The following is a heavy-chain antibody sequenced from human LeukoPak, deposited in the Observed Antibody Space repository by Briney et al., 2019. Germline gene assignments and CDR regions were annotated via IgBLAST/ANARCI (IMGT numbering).Heavy chain of an antibody. V-gene: IGHV4-30-2*01. CDR3: ARAAPTAHYDFWSGYRPFDY. J-gene: IGHJ4*02. D-gene: IGHD3-3*01. CDR1: GGSISSGGYY. Sequence: SETLSLTCTVSGGSISSGGYYWGWIRQPPGKGLEWIGYIYHSGSTYYNPSLKSRVTISVDRSKNQFSLKLSSVTAADTAVYYCARAAPTAHYDFWSGYRPFDYWGQGTLVTVSS. CDR2: IYHSGST.